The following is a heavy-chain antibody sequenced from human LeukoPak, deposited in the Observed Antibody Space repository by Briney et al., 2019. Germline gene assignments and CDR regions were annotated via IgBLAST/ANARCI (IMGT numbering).Heavy chain of an antibody. Sequence: TETLSLTCTVSGGSISSYYWSWIWQPPGKGLGWIGYIYYSGSTNYNPSLKSRVTISVDTSKNQFSLKLSSVTAADTAVYYCARRGYGSGSFNRYYFDYWGQGNLVTVSS. V-gene: IGHV4-59*08. CDR3: ARRGYGSGSFNRYYFDY. D-gene: IGHD3-10*01. CDR2: IYYSGST. J-gene: IGHJ4*02. CDR1: GGSISSYY.